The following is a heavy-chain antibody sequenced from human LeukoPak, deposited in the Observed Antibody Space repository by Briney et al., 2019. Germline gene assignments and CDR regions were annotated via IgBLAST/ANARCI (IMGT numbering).Heavy chain of an antibody. CDR3: ARVRSSSSPLPFDY. V-gene: IGHV1-18*01. Sequence: ASVRVSCKASGYTFTSYGISWVRQAPGQGLEWMGWISAYNGNTNYAQKLQGRVTMTTDTSTSTAYMELRSLRSDDTAVYYCARVRSSSSPLPFDYWGQGTLVTVSS. CDR2: ISAYNGNT. CDR1: GYTFTSYG. D-gene: IGHD6-6*01. J-gene: IGHJ4*02.